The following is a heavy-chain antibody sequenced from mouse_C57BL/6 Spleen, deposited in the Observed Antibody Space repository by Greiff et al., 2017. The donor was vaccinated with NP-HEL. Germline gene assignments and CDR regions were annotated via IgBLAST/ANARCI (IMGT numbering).Heavy chain of an antibody. CDR2: ISSGGDYI. D-gene: IGHD1-1*01. J-gene: IGHJ4*01. CDR1: GFTFSSYA. V-gene: IGHV5-9-1*02. Sequence: EVQLVESGEGLMKPGGSLKLSCAASGFTFSSYAMSWVRQTPEKRLEWVAYISSGGDYISYADTVKGRFTISRDNARNTLYLQMSSLKSEDTAMYYCTRDPDYYGSSYAMDYWGQGTSVTVSS. CDR3: TRDPDYYGSSYAMDY.